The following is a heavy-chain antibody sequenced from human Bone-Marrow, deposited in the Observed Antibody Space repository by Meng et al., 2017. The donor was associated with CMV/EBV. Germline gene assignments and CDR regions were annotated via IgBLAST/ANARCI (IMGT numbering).Heavy chain of an antibody. CDR3: ARDRYSSGFYYFDY. V-gene: IGHV3-20*03. D-gene: IGHD6-19*01. Sequence: ASGFTFDDYGMSWVRQAPGKGLEWVSGINWNGGSTGYADSVKGRFTISRDNAKNSPYLQMNSLRAEDTALYYCARDRYSSGFYYFDYWGQGTLVTVSS. J-gene: IGHJ4*02. CDR2: INWNGGST. CDR1: GFTFDDYG.